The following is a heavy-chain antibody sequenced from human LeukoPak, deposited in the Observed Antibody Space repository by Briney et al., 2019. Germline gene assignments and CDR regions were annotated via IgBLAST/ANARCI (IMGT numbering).Heavy chain of an antibody. D-gene: IGHD6-19*01. CDR3: ARSYSSGWYSLSYFDY. J-gene: IGHJ4*02. Sequence: GGSLRLSCAASGFTFSSYSMNWVRQAPGKGLEWVSSISSSSSYIYYADSVKGRFTISRDNAKNSLYLQMNSLRDEDTAVYYCARSYSSGWYSLSYFDYWGQGTLVTVSS. V-gene: IGHV3-21*04. CDR2: ISSSSSYI. CDR1: GFTFSSYS.